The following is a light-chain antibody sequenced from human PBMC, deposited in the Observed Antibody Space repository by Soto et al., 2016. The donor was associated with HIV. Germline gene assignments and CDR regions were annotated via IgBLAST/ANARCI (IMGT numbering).Light chain of an antibody. V-gene: IGKV1-5*03. Sequence: DTQMTQSPSILSASVGDRVTITCRASQSVSWWLAWYQQKPGKAPKLLMYKASTLESGVPLRFSGSGSGTEFTLTVSSLQPDDFATYYCQQYYDGWTFGQGTKV. CDR1: QSVSWW. CDR2: KAS. CDR3: QQYYDGWT. J-gene: IGKJ1*01.